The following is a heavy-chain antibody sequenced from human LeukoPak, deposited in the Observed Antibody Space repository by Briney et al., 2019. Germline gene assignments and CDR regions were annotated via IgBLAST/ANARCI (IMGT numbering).Heavy chain of an antibody. J-gene: IGHJ5*02. Sequence: SETLSLTCTVSGGSISSSTYYWGWIRQPPGKGLEWIGSIYYSGTTFQNPSLRSRVTISVDTSKNQFSLKLSSVTAADTAVYYCARGTSIWFGEYNWFDPWGQGTLVTVSS. CDR3: ARGTSIWFGEYNWFDP. CDR2: IYYSGTT. V-gene: IGHV4-39*07. D-gene: IGHD3-10*01. CDR1: GGSISSSTYY.